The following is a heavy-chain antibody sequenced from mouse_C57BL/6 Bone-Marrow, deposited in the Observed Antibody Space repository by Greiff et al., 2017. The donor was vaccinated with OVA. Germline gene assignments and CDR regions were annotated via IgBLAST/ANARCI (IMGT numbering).Heavy chain of an antibody. CDR2: INPNNGGT. J-gene: IGHJ1*03. CDR3: ARSELGHWYFDV. CDR1: GYTFTDYN. Sequence: VQLQQSGPELVKPGASVKIPCKASGYTFTDYNMDWVKQSHGKSLEWIGDINPNNGGTIYNQKFKGKATLTVDKSSSTAYMELRSLTSEDTAVYYCARSELGHWYFDVWGTGTTVTVSS. D-gene: IGHD4-1*01. V-gene: IGHV1-18*01.